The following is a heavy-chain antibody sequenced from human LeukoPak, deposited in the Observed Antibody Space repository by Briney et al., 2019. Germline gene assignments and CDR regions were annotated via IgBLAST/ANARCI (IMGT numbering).Heavy chain of an antibody. Sequence: PGRSLRLSCTASGFTFGDYAMSWVRQAPGKGLEGVGFIRSKAYGGTTEYAASVKGRFTISRDDSKSIAYLQMNSLKTEDTAVYYRTRTRCSGGSCYFDYWGQGTLVTVSS. CDR3: TRTRCSGGSCYFDY. V-gene: IGHV3-49*04. CDR1: GFTFGDYA. D-gene: IGHD2-15*01. CDR2: IRSKAYGGTT. J-gene: IGHJ4*02.